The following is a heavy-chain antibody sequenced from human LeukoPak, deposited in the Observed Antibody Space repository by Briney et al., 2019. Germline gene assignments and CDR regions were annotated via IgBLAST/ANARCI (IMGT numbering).Heavy chain of an antibody. Sequence: GGSLRLSCAASGFTFSSYSMNWVRQAPGKGLEWLASIRSDNSDTYYADSVKGRFTISRDNSKNTLYLQMNNLRVEDTAVFYCVNGESFYGDYGFDYWGQGTLVTVSS. CDR2: IRSDNSDT. CDR3: VNGESFYGDYGFDY. J-gene: IGHJ4*02. V-gene: IGHV3-30*02. CDR1: GFTFSSYS. D-gene: IGHD4-17*01.